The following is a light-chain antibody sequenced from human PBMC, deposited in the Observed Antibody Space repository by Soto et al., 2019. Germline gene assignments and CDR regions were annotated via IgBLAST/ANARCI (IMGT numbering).Light chain of an antibody. J-gene: IGKJ5*01. CDR2: DAS. CDR3: QQRSNWPPIT. V-gene: IGKV3-11*01. Sequence: IVLTQSPATLSLSPWERATLSCRASQGLSSYLAWYQQKPGQAPRLLIYDASNRATGIPARFRGSGSGTALALTISRLEPEDFAIYYCQQRSNWPPITFGQGTRLEIK. CDR1: QGLSSY.